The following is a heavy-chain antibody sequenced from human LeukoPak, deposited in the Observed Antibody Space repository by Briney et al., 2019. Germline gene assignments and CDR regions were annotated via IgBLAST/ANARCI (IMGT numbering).Heavy chain of an antibody. CDR1: GGSISSGGYY. V-gene: IGHV4-31*03. Sequence: PSETLSLTCTVSGGSISSGGYYCSWIRQHPGKGLEWIGYIYYSGSTYYNPSLKSRVTISVDTSKNQFSLKLSSVTATDTAVYYCARVGDSSGYYYFDYWGQGTLVTVSS. CDR2: IYYSGST. J-gene: IGHJ4*02. CDR3: ARVGDSSGYYYFDY. D-gene: IGHD3-22*01.